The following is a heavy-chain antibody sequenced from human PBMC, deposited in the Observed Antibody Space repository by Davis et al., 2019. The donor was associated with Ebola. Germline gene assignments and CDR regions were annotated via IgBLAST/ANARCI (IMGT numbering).Heavy chain of an antibody. CDR1: GYTFTSYG. Sequence: ASVKVSCKASGYTFTSYGISWVRQAPGQGLEWMGWISAYNGNTNYAQKLQGRVTMTTDTSTRTAYMELRSLRSEDTAVYYCARDYYSYAKHQPTSWGQGTLVTVSS. CDR2: ISAYNGNT. D-gene: IGHD5-18*01. V-gene: IGHV1-18*01. J-gene: IGHJ4*02. CDR3: ARDYYSYAKHQPTS.